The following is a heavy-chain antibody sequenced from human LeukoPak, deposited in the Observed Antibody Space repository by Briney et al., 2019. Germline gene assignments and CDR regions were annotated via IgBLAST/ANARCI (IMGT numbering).Heavy chain of an antibody. CDR2: ISGSGGST. J-gene: IGHJ4*02. Sequence: GGSLRLSRAASGFTFSSYAMSWVRQAPGKGLERVSAISGSGGSTYYADSVKGRFTISRDNSKNTLYLQMNSLRAEDTAVYYCAKKKRGIAVADYWGQGTLVTVSS. CDR1: GFTFSSYA. CDR3: AKKKRGIAVADY. V-gene: IGHV3-23*01. D-gene: IGHD6-19*01.